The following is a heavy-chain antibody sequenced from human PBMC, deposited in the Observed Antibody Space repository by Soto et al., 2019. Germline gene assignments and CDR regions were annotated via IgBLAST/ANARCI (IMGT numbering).Heavy chain of an antibody. Sequence: QVQVVQSGVEVRRPGSSVKVSCKASGDTFKNCVISWVRQAPGQGLEWMGGIIPLFGTTDFAQMFQGRLTITTDESTTTAYMELSRLRSEDTATYYCAAELGFGKLSVVWGQGTTVFVSS. V-gene: IGHV1-69*01. J-gene: IGHJ6*02. CDR2: IIPLFGTT. CDR1: GDTFKNCV. CDR3: AAELGFGKLSVV. D-gene: IGHD3-10*01.